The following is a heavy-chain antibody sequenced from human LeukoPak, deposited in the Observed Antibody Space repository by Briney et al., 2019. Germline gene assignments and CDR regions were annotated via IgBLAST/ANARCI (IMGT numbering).Heavy chain of an antibody. D-gene: IGHD2-8*02. V-gene: IGHV4-4*02. J-gene: IGHJ4*02. CDR2: ISHTGST. CDR1: GFTFSSYAM. CDR3: TRSAGWWGLDY. Sequence: PGGSLRLSCAASGFTFSSYAMSWVRQPPGKGLDWIGEISHTGSTKYNPSLKNRVTISRDSSKNQFSLKLNSVTAADTATYYCTRSAGWWGLDYWGQGALVTVSS.